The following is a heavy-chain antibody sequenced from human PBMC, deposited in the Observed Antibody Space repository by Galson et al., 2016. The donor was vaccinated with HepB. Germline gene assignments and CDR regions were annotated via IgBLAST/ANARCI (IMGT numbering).Heavy chain of an antibody. CDR1: GYTFINYY. CDR2: GNPRTGST. CDR3: ARDRGSNSLKGYDMAV. Sequence: SVKVSCKASGYTFINYYMHWVRQAPGQGLEWMGIGNPRTGSTSYAQKFQDRVTVTRDTSTSTVYMELSSLRPEDTAVYYCARDRGSNSLKGYDMAVWGQGTTVTVSS. D-gene: IGHD3-10*01. J-gene: IGHJ6*02. V-gene: IGHV1-46*01.